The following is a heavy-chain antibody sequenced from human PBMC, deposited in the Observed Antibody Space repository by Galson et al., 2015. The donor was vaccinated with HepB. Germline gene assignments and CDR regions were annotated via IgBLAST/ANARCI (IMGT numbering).Heavy chain of an antibody. CDR3: TRARPQRNGAYPDY. V-gene: IGHV6-1*01. D-gene: IGHD4-17*01. CDR2: TYYRSKWFN. CDR1: GDSVSSNSAS. Sequence: CAISGDSVSSNSASWNWIRQSPSRGLEWLGRTYYRSKWFNEYAVSVKSRITIDPDTSKNQFSLHLNSVTPEDTAVYYCTRARPQRNGAYPDYWGQGTLVTGSS. J-gene: IGHJ4*02.